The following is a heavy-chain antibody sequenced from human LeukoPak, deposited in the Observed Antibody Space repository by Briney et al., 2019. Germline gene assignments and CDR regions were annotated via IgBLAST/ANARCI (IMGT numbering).Heavy chain of an antibody. J-gene: IGHJ6*03. V-gene: IGHV4-59*08. CDR2: ISYSGST. D-gene: IGHD3-22*01. CDR1: GDSISSYY. CDR3: VSSGYNPRFYCYYLDV. Sequence: SETLSLTCSVSGDSISSYYWSWIRQPPGKRLEWIAYISYSGSTNYNPSLKSRVTISVDTSRSQFSLKLSSVTAADTAVYYCVSSGYNPRFYCYYLDVWGKGTTVTISS.